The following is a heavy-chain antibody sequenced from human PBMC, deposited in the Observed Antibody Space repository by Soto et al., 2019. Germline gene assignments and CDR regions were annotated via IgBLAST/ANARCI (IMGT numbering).Heavy chain of an antibody. V-gene: IGHV3-7*01. Sequence: GGSLRLSCAASGFTFSSYWMSWVRQAPGKGLEWVANIKQDGSEKYYVDSGKGRFTISRDKAKNSLYLQMNSLRAEDTAVYYCARDWSFGPIDYDFWSGSPALWGQGTLVTVSS. CDR1: GFTFSSYW. CDR2: IKQDGSEK. D-gene: IGHD3-3*01. CDR3: ARDWSFGPIDYDFWSGSPAL. J-gene: IGHJ4*02.